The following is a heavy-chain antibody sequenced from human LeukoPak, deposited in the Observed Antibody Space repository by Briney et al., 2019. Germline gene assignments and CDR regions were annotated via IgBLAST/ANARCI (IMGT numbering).Heavy chain of an antibody. CDR3: ARQETQYSSGLDGFDI. CDR2: INSDGSRT. CDR1: GFTFSTYW. D-gene: IGHD6-19*01. V-gene: IGHV3-74*01. J-gene: IGHJ3*02. Sequence: GGSLRLSCAAAGFTFSTYWMHWVRHAPGKGLVWVARINSDGSRTTYADSMKGRITISRDNAKNTLYLQMNSLRTEDTAVYYCARQETQYSSGLDGFDIWGQGTMVTVSS.